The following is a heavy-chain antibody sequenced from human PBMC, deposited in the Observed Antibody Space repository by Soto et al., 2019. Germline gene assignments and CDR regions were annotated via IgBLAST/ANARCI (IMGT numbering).Heavy chain of an antibody. Sequence: GGSLRLSCTASGFTFGDYAMSWFRQAPGKGLEWVGFIRSKAYGGTTEYAASVKGRFTILRDDSKSIAYLQMNSLKTEDTAVYYCSVPAAMPESPYYYYYYMDVWGKGTTVTVSS. CDR2: IRSKAYGGTT. CDR1: GFTFGDYA. CDR3: SVPAAMPESPYYYYYYMDV. J-gene: IGHJ6*03. D-gene: IGHD2-2*01. V-gene: IGHV3-49*03.